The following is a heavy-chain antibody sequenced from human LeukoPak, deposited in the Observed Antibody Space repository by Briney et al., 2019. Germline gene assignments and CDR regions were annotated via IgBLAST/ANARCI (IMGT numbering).Heavy chain of an antibody. J-gene: IGHJ4*02. D-gene: IGHD3-10*02. CDR2: ISAYNGDT. Sequence: ASVKVSCKAYGFIFTNYGVTWVRQAPGQGLEWMGWISAYNGDTKYVKQLQGRVTMTTDTSTSTAYMELRSLRSDDTAVYYCARDAPVRYVGDQSIDYWGQGTLVTVSS. CDR1: GFIFTNYG. V-gene: IGHV1-18*01. CDR3: ARDAPVRYVGDQSIDY.